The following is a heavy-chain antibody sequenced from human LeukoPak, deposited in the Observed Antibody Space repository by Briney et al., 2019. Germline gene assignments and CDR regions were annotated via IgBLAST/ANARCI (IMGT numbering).Heavy chain of an antibody. D-gene: IGHD2-2*01. CDR3: AKDFPPPRDRYCSSTSCYMDV. Sequence: PGGSLRLSCAASGSTVSSNYMSWVRQAPGKGLEWVSAISGSGGSTNYADSVKGRFTISRDNSKNTLYLQMNSLRAEDTAVYYCAKDFPPPRDRYCSSTSCYMDVWGKGTTVTVSS. J-gene: IGHJ6*04. CDR2: ISGSGGST. V-gene: IGHV3-23*01. CDR1: GSTVSSNY.